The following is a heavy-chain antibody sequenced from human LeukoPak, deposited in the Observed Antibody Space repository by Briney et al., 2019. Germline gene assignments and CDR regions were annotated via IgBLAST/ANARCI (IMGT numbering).Heavy chain of an antibody. CDR3: ARGGYYYGSGSYPRYNWFDP. J-gene: IGHJ5*02. Sequence: SSQTLSLTCAVSGGSISSGGYSWSWIRQPPGKGLEWIGYIYHSGSTYYNPSLKSRVTISVDGSKNQFSLKLSSVTAADTAVYYCARGGYYYGSGSYPRYNWFDPWGQGTLVTVSS. CDR1: GGSISSGGYS. D-gene: IGHD3-10*01. V-gene: IGHV4-30-2*01. CDR2: IYHSGST.